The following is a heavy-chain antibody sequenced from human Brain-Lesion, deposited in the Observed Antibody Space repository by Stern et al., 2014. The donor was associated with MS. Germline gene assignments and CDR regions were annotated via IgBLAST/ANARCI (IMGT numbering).Heavy chain of an antibody. V-gene: IGHV1-24*01. CDR3: ATLSPGAGGNYYRHFDY. CDR1: GYTLTELS. D-gene: IGHD1-26*01. CDR2: FDPDNGEI. J-gene: IGHJ4*02. Sequence: QVQLVESGAEVKKPGASVKVSCKASGYTLTELSMHWVRQAPRKGLEWMGGFDPDNGEIIYAQKFQGRVTMPEEHSTDTAYMELSSLRSEDTAVYYCATLSPGAGGNYYRHFDYWGQGTLVTVSS.